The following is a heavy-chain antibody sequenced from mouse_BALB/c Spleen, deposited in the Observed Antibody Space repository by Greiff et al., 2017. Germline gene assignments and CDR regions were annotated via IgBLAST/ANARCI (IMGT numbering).Heavy chain of an antibody. CDR2: IYPGNGDT. CDR1: GYTFTSYN. Sequence: QVQLQQPGAELVKPGASVKMSCKASGYTFTSYNMHWVKQTPGQGLEWIGAIYPGNGDTSYNQKFKGKATLTADKSSSTAYMQLSSLTSEDSAVYYCARETYGKYYAMDYWGQGTSVTVSS. V-gene: IGHV1-12*01. CDR3: ARETYGKYYAMDY. J-gene: IGHJ4*01. D-gene: IGHD2-1*01.